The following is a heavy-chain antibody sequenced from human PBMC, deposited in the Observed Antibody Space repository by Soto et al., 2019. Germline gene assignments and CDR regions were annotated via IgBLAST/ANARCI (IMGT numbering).Heavy chain of an antibody. Sequence: QVQLVQSGAEVKKPGSSVKVSCKASEGTFSSYAISWVRRAPGQGLEWMGGIIPIYGTANYAQKFQDRVTITADESTSTAYMVLSSLTSDDTAVYYCARDLGGCSAGSCRHNWFDPWGQGTLVTVSS. CDR2: IIPIYGTA. CDR1: EGTFSSYA. CDR3: ARDLGGCSAGSCRHNWFDP. D-gene: IGHD2-15*01. V-gene: IGHV1-69*01. J-gene: IGHJ5*02.